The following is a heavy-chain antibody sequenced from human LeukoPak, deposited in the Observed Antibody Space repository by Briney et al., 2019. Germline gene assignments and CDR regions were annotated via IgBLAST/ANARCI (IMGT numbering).Heavy chain of an antibody. J-gene: IGHJ4*02. CDR3: ARDFGPWRFGELSYFDY. CDR2: IKQDGSQK. CDR1: GFTFTNYW. Sequence: GGSLRLSCVVSGFTFTNYWMNWVRQAPGKGLEWVASIKQDGSQKSYVDSVKGRFTISRDNAKNSLSLQMDSLRAEDTAVYYCARDFGPWRFGELSYFDYWGQGTLVTVSS. V-gene: IGHV3-7*01. D-gene: IGHD3-10*01.